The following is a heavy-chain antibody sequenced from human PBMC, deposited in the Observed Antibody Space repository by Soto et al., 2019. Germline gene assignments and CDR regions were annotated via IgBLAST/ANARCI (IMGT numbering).Heavy chain of an antibody. V-gene: IGHV1-3*01. D-gene: IGHD3-10*01. Sequence: ASVKVSCKASGYTFTSYAMHWVRQAPGQRFEWMGWINAGNGNTKYSQKFQGRVTITRDTSASTAYMELSSLRSEDTAVYYCAREPSYKWFGDPGWFDPWGQGTLVTVSS. J-gene: IGHJ5*02. CDR1: GYTFTSYA. CDR2: INAGNGNT. CDR3: AREPSYKWFGDPGWFDP.